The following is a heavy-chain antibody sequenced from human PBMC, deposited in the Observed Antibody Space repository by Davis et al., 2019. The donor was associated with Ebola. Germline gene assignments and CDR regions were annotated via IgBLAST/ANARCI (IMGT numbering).Heavy chain of an antibody. CDR1: GYTFTSYG. D-gene: IGHD3-22*01. V-gene: IGHV1-18*01. J-gene: IGHJ6*02. CDR2: ISAYNGNT. CDR3: ASIIVRVDSSGYDYYYYGMDV. Sequence: AASVKVSCKASGYTFTSYGISWVRQAPGQGLEWMGWISAYNGNTNYAQKLQGRVTMTTDTSTSTAYMELRSLRSDDTAVYYCASIIVRVDSSGYDYYYYGMDVWGQGTTVTVSS.